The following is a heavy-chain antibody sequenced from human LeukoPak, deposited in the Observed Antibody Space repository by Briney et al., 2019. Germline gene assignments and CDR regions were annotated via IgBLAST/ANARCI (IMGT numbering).Heavy chain of an antibody. Sequence: NPSETLSLTCAVYGGSFSGYYWSWIRQPPGKGLEWIGEINHSGSTNYNPSLKSRVTISVDTSKNQFSLKLSSVTAADTAVYCCARTRRRNYYDSSGDYCFDYWGQGTLVTVSS. D-gene: IGHD3-22*01. CDR1: GGSFSGYY. CDR3: ARTRRRNYYDSSGDYCFDY. J-gene: IGHJ4*02. V-gene: IGHV4-34*01. CDR2: INHSGST.